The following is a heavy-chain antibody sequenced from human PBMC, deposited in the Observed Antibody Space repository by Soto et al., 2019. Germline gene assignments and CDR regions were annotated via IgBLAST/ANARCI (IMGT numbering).Heavy chain of an antibody. V-gene: IGHV1-18*01. CDR1: GYTFTTYG. CDR3: ARDPVGGNWFDP. J-gene: IGHJ5*02. Sequence: QVQLVQSGAEVKKPGASVKVSCKASGYTFTTYGISWVRQAPGQGLEWMGWINPYNGNTNYAQKLQGRVTMTTDTSTSTAYKERRSLRSDDTAVYYCARDPVGGNWFDPWGQGTLVTVSS. CDR2: INPYNGNT. D-gene: IGHD1-26*01.